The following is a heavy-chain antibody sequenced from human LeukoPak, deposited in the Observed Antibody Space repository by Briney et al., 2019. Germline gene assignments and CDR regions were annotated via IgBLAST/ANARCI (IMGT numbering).Heavy chain of an antibody. CDR1: GLTFSSHA. J-gene: IGHJ6*03. V-gene: IGHV3-23*01. CDR2: ISGSGGST. CDR3: VRMSGYWVASYYMDV. D-gene: IGHD3-3*01. Sequence: GGSLRLSCAASGLTFSSHAVNWVRQAPGKGLAWVSGISGSGGSTYYADSVKGRFTISRDESKNTLYLQMNSLRPEDTAVYYCVRMSGYWVASYYMDVWGKGTTVTVSS.